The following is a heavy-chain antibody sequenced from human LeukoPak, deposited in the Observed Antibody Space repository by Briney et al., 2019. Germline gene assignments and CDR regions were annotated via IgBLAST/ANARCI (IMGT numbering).Heavy chain of an antibody. J-gene: IGHJ3*02. CDR3: ARDKEVGATTAFDI. CDR1: GFTFDDYG. Sequence: GGSLRLSCAASGFTFDDYGMSWARQAPGKGLEWVSGINWNGGSTGYADSVRGRFTISRDNAKNSLYLQMNSLRAEDTALYYCARDKEVGATTAFDIWGQGTMVTVSS. D-gene: IGHD1-26*01. V-gene: IGHV3-20*04. CDR2: INWNGGST.